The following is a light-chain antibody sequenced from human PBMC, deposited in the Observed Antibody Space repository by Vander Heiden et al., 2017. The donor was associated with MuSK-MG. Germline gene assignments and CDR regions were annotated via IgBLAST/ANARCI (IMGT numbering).Light chain of an antibody. J-gene: IGKJ3*01. V-gene: IGKV3-11*01. Sequence: EIVLTQSPATLSLSPGERATLSCRASQSVSSYLAWYQQKPGQAPRLLIYDASNRATGIPARFSGSGSGTDFTLTIISLDPEDFAVYYCQQRSTWPLTFGHGTKVDMK. CDR2: DAS. CDR3: QQRSTWPLT. CDR1: QSVSSY.